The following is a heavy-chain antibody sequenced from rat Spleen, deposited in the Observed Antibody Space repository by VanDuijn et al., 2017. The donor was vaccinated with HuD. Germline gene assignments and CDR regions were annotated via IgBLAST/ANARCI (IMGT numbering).Heavy chain of an antibody. CDR3: AKCRSGYCVMDA. V-gene: IGHV5-25*01. D-gene: IGHD1-5*01. CDR2: ITSGGSNT. J-gene: IGHJ4*01. CDR1: GFTFSSFA. Sequence: EVQLVESGGGLVQPGRSLKLSCAASGFTFSSFAMAWVRQAPKKGLEWVATITSGGSNTYYPDSVKGRFTISRDNAKSTLYLQMDSLRSEDTATYYCAKCRSGYCVMDAWGQGASVTVSS.